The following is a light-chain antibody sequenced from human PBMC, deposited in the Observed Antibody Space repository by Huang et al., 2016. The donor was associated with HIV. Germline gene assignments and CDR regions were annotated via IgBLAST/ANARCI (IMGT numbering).Light chain of an antibody. V-gene: IGKV3-20*01. CDR3: QQYGTSPLT. CDR2: GAA. J-gene: IGKJ4*01. Sequence: EIVLTQSPGTLSLSPGERATLSCSASQSVSSSYLAWYQQKPGQTPRLLIYGAASRATVIPDRFSGSGSGTDFTLTISRLEPEDFAVYYCQQYGTSPLTFGGGTKVEIK. CDR1: QSVSSSY.